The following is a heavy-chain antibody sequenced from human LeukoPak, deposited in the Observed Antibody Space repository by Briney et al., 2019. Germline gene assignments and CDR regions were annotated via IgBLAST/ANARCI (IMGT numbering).Heavy chain of an antibody. V-gene: IGHV3-21*01. Sequence: GGSLRLSCAASGFTFSSYSMNWVRQAPGKGLEWVSSISSSSSYIYYADSVKGRFTISRDNAQNSLYLQMNSLRAEDTAVYYCARDELELQGFDYWGQGTLVTVSS. CDR2: ISSSSSYI. CDR3: ARDELELQGFDY. CDR1: GFTFSSYS. J-gene: IGHJ4*02. D-gene: IGHD1-7*01.